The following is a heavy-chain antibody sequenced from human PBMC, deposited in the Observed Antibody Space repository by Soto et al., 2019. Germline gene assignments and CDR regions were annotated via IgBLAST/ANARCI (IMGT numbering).Heavy chain of an antibody. CDR2: IIPIFGTA. J-gene: IGHJ6*02. V-gene: IGHV1-69*12. Sequence: QVQLVQSGAEVKKPGSSVKVSCKASGGTFSSYAISWVRQAPGQGLEWMGGIIPIFGTANYAQKFQGRVTITADEATRTASMELSSLRSEDTAVYYCASRAEDCGGDCYYYDGMDVWGQGTTVTVSS. CDR3: ASRAEDCGGDCYYYDGMDV. D-gene: IGHD2-21*02. CDR1: GGTFSSYA.